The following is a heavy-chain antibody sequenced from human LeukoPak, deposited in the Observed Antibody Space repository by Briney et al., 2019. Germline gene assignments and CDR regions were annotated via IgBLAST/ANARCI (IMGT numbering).Heavy chain of an antibody. CDR1: GGSFSGYY. Sequence: PSETLSLTCAVYGGSFSGYYWSWIRQPPGKGLEWIGEINHSGSTNYNPSLKSRVTISVDTSKNQFSLKLSSVTAADTAVYYCARSGPPAGRPDAFDIWGQGTMATVLS. CDR2: INHSGST. CDR3: ARSGPPAGRPDAFDI. J-gene: IGHJ3*02. D-gene: IGHD2-2*01. V-gene: IGHV4-34*01.